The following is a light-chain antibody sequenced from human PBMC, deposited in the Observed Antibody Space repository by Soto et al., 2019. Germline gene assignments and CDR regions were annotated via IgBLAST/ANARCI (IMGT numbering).Light chain of an antibody. V-gene: IGLV2-14*01. J-gene: IGLJ3*02. Sequence: QSALTQPASVSGSPGQSITISCTGTSSDVGTYNYVSWYEQHPGKDPKLMIYGVSNRPSGSPNRFSGSKSGNTASLTISGLHAEDEADYYCHSYTTPSTVVFGGGTKATVL. CDR1: SSDVGTYNY. CDR2: GVS. CDR3: HSYTTPSTVV.